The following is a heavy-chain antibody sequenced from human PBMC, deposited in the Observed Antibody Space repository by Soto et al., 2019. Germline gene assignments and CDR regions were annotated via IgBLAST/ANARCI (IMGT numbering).Heavy chain of an antibody. Sequence: GGSLRLSCAASGFTFSNAWMSWVRQAPGKGLEWVGRIKRKTDGGTTDYAAPVKGRFTISRDDSKNTLYLQMNSLKTEDTAVYYCTRLSTNAPYDACDIWGQGTMVTVSS. J-gene: IGHJ3*02. D-gene: IGHD2-8*01. CDR3: TRLSTNAPYDACDI. V-gene: IGHV3-15*01. CDR2: IKRKTDGGTT. CDR1: GFTFSNAW.